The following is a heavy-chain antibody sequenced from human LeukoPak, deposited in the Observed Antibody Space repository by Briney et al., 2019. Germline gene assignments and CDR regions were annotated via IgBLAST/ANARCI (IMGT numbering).Heavy chain of an antibody. J-gene: IGHJ4*02. CDR2: IYSGGSGGST. CDR1: GFTVSSNY. Sequence: GGSLRLSCAASGFTVSSNYMSWVRQAPGKGLEWVSVIYSGGSGGSTYYVDSVKGRFTISRDNSKNTLYLQMNSLRAEDTAVYYCATRGDYGDYWYYFDYWGQGTLVTVSS. V-gene: IGHV3-53*01. CDR3: ATRGDYGDYWYYFDY. D-gene: IGHD4-17*01.